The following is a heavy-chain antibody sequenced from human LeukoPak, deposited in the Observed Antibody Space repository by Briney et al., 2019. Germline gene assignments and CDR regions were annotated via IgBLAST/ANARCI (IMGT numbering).Heavy chain of an antibody. J-gene: IGHJ4*02. D-gene: IGHD6-19*01. CDR1: GFTFSSCE. V-gene: IGHV3-48*03. CDR2: ISTSGNTI. CDR3: ARDLVAVAHFDY. Sequence: GGSLRLSCAASGFTFSSCEMNWVRQAPGKGLEWVSYISTSGNTIYYADSVKGRFTISRDNAKNSLYLQMNSLRAEDTAVYYCARDLVAVAHFDYWGQGTLVTVSS.